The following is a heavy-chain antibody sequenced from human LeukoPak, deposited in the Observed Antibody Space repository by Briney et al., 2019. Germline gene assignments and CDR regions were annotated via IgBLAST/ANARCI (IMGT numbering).Heavy chain of an antibody. CDR1: GFTFSSYS. D-gene: IGHD3-10*01. CDR3: ARDRGSNTAH. Sequence: PGGSLRLSCAASGFTFSSYSMNWVRQAPGKGLEWVSYISSSSSTIYYADSVKGRFTISRDNAKNSLYLQMNSLRAEDTAVCYCARDRGSNTAHWGQGTLVTVSS. V-gene: IGHV3-48*01. J-gene: IGHJ4*02. CDR2: ISSSSSTI.